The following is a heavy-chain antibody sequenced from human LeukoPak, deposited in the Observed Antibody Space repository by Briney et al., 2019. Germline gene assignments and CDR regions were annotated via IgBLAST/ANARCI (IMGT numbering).Heavy chain of an antibody. Sequence: SEALSLTCAVYGGSFSGYYWSWIRQPPGKGLEWIGEINHSGSTNYNPSLKSRVTISVDTSKNQFPLKLSSVTAADTAVYYCARGAWESAIFGVDNWFDPWGQGTLVTVSS. J-gene: IGHJ5*02. CDR3: ARGAWESAIFGVDNWFDP. D-gene: IGHD3-3*01. V-gene: IGHV4-34*01. CDR1: GGSFSGYY. CDR2: INHSGST.